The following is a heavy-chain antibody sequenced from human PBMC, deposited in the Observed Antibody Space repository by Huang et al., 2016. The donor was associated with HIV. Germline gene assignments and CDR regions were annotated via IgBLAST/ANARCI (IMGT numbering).Heavy chain of an antibody. CDR1: GFSLSSSAVG. Sequence: QITLKESGPTLVKPTETLTLTCTFSGFSLSSSAVGVGWIRQPPGKALEWLALIYWDDDKRYSPFLRSRLTGTKDTSKNQVVLKMTNMDPVDTATHYCVHRLVFTYTGDYFDYWGQGTLVTVSS. J-gene: IGHJ4*02. V-gene: IGHV2-5*02. D-gene: IGHD2-2*02. CDR3: VHRLVFTYTGDYFDY. CDR2: IYWDDDK.